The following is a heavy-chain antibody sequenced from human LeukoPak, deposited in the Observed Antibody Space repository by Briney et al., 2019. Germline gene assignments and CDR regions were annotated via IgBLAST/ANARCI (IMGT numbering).Heavy chain of an antibody. D-gene: IGHD3-22*01. CDR3: ASSDDYYDSSGYSDAFDI. CDR2: IYYSGST. Sequence: SETLSLTCTVSGGSIRVCYWSWIRQPPGEGLEWIGYIYYSGSTSYNPSLKSRVTISMDTSKNQFYLNLNSVTAADTAVYYCASSDDYYDSSGYSDAFDIWGQGTMVTVSS. CDR1: GGSIRVCY. V-gene: IGHV4-59*08. J-gene: IGHJ3*02.